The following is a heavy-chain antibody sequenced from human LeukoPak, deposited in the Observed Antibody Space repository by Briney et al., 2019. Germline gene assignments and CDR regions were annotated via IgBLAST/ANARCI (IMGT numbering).Heavy chain of an antibody. J-gene: IGHJ6*03. CDR3: ARGKFYDSSGYRPYYFYYYMDV. V-gene: IGHV4-34*01. CDR2: SNHSGST. D-gene: IGHD3-22*01. Sequence: SETLSLTCALYGGPLSGFYSNWIRHPPGKGLEWIGESNHSGSTNYNPSLKSRVTISVDTSKDQFSLKLTSVTAADTAVYYCARGKFYDSSGYRPYYFYYYMDVWGKGTTVTVSS. CDR1: GGPLSGFY.